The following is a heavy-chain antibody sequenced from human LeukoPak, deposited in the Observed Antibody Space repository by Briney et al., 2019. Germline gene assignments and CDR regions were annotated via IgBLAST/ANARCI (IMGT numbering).Heavy chain of an antibody. J-gene: IGHJ4*02. CDR2: IWYDGSNK. D-gene: IGHD3-22*01. CDR3: AKAQSRGGAIYYDSSGPLDY. CDR1: GFTFSSYG. V-gene: IGHV3-33*06. Sequence: GGSLRLSCAASGFTFSSYGMHWVRQAPGKGLEWVAVIWYDGSNKYYADSVKGRFTISRDNSKNTLYLQMNGLRAEDMAVYYCAKAQSRGGAIYYDSSGPLDYWGQGTLVTVSS.